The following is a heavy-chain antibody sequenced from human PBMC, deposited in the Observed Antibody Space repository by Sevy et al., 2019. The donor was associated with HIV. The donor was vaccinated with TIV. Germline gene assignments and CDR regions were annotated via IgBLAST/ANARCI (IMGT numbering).Heavy chain of an antibody. CDR2: IYYNGHT. CDR3: AREAGGYDYDYGLDV. J-gene: IGHJ6*02. D-gene: IGHD5-12*01. Sequence: SETLSLTCSVSGGTIVSSGHYWGWIRQTPGKGLEWIGSIYYNGHTYYNPSLKSRLTISIDTSKNQFSLNLGSVTAAVTGLYFCAREAGGYDYDYGLDVWGQGTTVTVSS. CDR1: GGTIVSSGHY. V-gene: IGHV4-39*02.